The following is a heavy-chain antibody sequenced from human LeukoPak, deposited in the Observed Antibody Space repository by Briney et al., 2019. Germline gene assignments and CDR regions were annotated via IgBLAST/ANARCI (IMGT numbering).Heavy chain of an antibody. CDR3: ARDDHNVLTDNFDY. D-gene: IGHD3-9*01. V-gene: IGHV3-30*02. CDR1: GFTFSSYG. J-gene: IGHJ4*02. CDR2: IRYAGTYK. Sequence: GGSLRLSCAASGFTFSSYGMHWVRQAPGKGLEWVAFIRYAGTYKYYADSVKGRFTISRDNAKNTLYLQMDSLRPEDTALYYCARDDHNVLTDNFDYWGQGTLVTVSS.